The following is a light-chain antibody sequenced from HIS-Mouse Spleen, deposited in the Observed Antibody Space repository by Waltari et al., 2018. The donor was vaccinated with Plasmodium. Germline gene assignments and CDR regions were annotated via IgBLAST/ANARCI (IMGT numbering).Light chain of an antibody. J-gene: IGKJ1*01. Sequence: DIQMTQSPSTLSASVGDRLTITCRASQSISSRLAWYQQKPGKAPKLLIYKASSLESGVPSRFSGSGSGTEFTLTISSLQPDDFATYYCQQYNSYSWTVGQGTKVEIK. CDR2: KAS. V-gene: IGKV1-5*03. CDR1: QSISSR. CDR3: QQYNSYSWT.